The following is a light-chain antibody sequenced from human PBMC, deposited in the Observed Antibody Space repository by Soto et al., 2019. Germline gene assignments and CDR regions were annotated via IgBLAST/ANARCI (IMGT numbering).Light chain of an antibody. V-gene: IGKV3-20*01. Sequence: EIVLTQSPDTLSLSPGERATLSCRASQSVSSSFLAWYQHKRGQAPRLLSYDASSRATGIPDRFSGSGSGTDFTLTISRLEPEDVAVYYCQQYGGSPFTFGQGTNLEIK. CDR3: QQYGGSPFT. CDR2: DAS. J-gene: IGKJ2*01. CDR1: QSVSSSF.